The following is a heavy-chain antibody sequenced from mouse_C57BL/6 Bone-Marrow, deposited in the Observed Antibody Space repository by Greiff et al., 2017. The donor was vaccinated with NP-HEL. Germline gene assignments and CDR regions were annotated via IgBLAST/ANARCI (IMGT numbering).Heavy chain of an antibody. CDR1: GFTFSSYA. CDR3: AREGPVVAPYAMDY. V-gene: IGHV5-4*01. CDR2: ISDGGSYT. Sequence: EVQLVESGGGLVKPGGSLKLSCAASGFTFSSYAMSWVRQTPEKRLEWVATISDGGSYTYYPDNVKGRFTISRDNAKHNLYLQMNHLKSEDTAMYYCAREGPVVAPYAMDYWGQGTSVTVSS. D-gene: IGHD1-1*01. J-gene: IGHJ4*01.